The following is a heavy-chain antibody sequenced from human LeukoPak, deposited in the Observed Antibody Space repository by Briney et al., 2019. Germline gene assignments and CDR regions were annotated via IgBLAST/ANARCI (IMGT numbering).Heavy chain of an antibody. J-gene: IGHJ5*02. V-gene: IGHV1-2*02. D-gene: IGHD2-15*01. Sequence: ASVRVSCKASGYIFTGYYIHWVRQAPGQGLEWMGWIYANSGGTSYAQKFQGRVTMTRDTSINTAYMELTRLRSDDTAVYFCARVGYCSGGTCYHPWFDPWGQGTLVTVSS. CDR1: GYIFTGYY. CDR2: IYANSGGT. CDR3: ARVGYCSGGTCYHPWFDP.